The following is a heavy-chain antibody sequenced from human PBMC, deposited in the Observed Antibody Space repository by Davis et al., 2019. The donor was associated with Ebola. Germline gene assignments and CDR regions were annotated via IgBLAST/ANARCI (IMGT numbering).Heavy chain of an antibody. D-gene: IGHD4-11*01. V-gene: IGHV4-4*01. Sequence: WMTWVRQAPGKGLEWIGEMFHRGDTNYNPSLRSRITISMDKSKNQLSLRLDSVTAADTAVYFCARGGDYSWNYWGQGILVTVSS. CDR3: ARGGDYSWNY. J-gene: IGHJ4*02. CDR1: W. CDR2: MFHRGDT.